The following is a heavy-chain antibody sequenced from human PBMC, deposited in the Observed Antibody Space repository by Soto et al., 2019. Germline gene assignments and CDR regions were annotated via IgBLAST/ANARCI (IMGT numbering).Heavy chain of an antibody. CDR1: AGSVSSGSSN. Sequence: SETLSLPCPVSAGSVSSGSSNWSWTRQPPGKGLERIGSIHYSGSTNYNPSLKSRVTISVDTSTNQFSLKLSSVTAADTAVYYYARTVTAARYGRDGMDVWVQGTTVTVSS. D-gene: IGHD2-21*02. V-gene: IGHV4-61*01. CDR2: IHYSGST. J-gene: IGHJ6*02. CDR3: ARTVTAARYGRDGMDV.